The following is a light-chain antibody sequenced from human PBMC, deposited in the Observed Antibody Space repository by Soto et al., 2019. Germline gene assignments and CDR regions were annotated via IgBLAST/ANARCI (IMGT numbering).Light chain of an antibody. Sequence: DIQMTQSPSAQSASVGDTVTITCRASQTISSWLAWYQQKPGKAPKLLIYKASTLKSGVPSRFSGSGSGTEFTLTISSLQPDDFATYYCQHYNSYSEAFGQGTKVDI. CDR2: KAS. CDR3: QHYNSYSEA. J-gene: IGKJ1*01. V-gene: IGKV1-5*03. CDR1: QTISSW.